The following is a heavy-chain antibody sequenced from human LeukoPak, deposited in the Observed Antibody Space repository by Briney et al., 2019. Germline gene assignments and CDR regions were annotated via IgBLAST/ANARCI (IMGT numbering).Heavy chain of an antibody. CDR2: IYSGGST. V-gene: IGHV3-53*01. CDR1: GFTVSSNY. Sequence: GGSLRLSCAASGFTVSSNYMSWVRQAPGKGLEWVSVIYSGGSTYYADSVKGRFTISGDNSKNTLYLQMNSLRAEDTAVYYCARAVPAQWLGAHYFDYWGQGTLVTVSS. J-gene: IGHJ4*02. CDR3: ARAVPAQWLGAHYFDY. D-gene: IGHD6-19*01.